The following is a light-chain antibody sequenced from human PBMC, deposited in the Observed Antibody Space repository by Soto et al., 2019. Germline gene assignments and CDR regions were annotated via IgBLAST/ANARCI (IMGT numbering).Light chain of an antibody. CDR3: QQCSARPQT. J-gene: IGKJ2*01. CDR1: QNVNSF. Sequence: EIVLTQSPAALSLSPGERATLSCRASQNVNSFLAWYQQKPGLAPRLLIYDASNRATGIPARFSGSGSGTGFTLTISSLEPEDFAVYYCQQCSARPQTFGQGTKLEIK. V-gene: IGKV3-11*01. CDR2: DAS.